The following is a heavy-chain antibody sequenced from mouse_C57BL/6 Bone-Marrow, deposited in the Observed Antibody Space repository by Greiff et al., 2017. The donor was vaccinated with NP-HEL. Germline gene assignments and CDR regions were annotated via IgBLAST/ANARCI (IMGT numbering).Heavy chain of an antibody. CDR2: INYDGSST. CDR3: AREGGLRRRTYAMDY. J-gene: IGHJ4*01. V-gene: IGHV5-16*01. Sequence: EVMLVESEGGLVQPGSSMKLSCTASGFTFSDYSMAWVRQVPEKGLEWVANINYDGSSTNYLDSLKSRFIISRDNAKNILYLQMSSLKSEDTATYYCAREGGLRRRTYAMDYWGQGTSVTVSS. D-gene: IGHD2-4*01. CDR1: GFTFSDYS.